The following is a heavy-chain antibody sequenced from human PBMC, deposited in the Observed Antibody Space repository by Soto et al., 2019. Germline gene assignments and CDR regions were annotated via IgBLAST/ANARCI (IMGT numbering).Heavy chain of an antibody. CDR3: ARGGNDFWSGYYTFYFDY. Sequence: NPSETLSLTCTVSGGSISSYYWSWIRQPPGKGLEWIGYIYYSGSTNYNPSLKSRVTISVDTSKNQFSLKLSSVTAADTAVFYCARGGNDFWSGYYTFYFDYWGQGTLVTVSS. CDR1: GGSISSYY. CDR2: IYYSGST. V-gene: IGHV4-59*01. J-gene: IGHJ4*02. D-gene: IGHD3-3*01.